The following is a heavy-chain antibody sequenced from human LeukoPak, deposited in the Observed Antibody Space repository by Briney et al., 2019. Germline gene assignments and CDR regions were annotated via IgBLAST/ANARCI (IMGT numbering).Heavy chain of an antibody. CDR1: GFTFSSYA. V-gene: IGHV3-23*01. D-gene: IGHD1-7*01. CDR3: AKSATGTTSNWFDP. CDR2: ISGSGGTT. Sequence: TGGSPRLSCAASGFTFSSYAMSWVRQAPGKGLGWVSAISGSGGTTYYAGSVKGRFTISRDNSKNTLYLQMNSLRAEDTAVYYCAKSATGTTSNWFDPWGQGTLVTVSS. J-gene: IGHJ5*02.